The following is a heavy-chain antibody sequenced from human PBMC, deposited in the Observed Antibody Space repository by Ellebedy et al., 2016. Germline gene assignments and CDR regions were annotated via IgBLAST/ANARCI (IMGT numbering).Heavy chain of an antibody. CDR3: ATSYSSSWFDAFDI. Sequence: SVKVSXXASGGTFSSYAISWVRQAPGQGLEWMGGIIPIFGTANYAQKFQGRVTITADESTSTAYMELSSLRSEDTAVYYCATSYSSSWFDAFDIWGQGTMVTVSS. CDR1: GGTFSSYA. V-gene: IGHV1-69*13. D-gene: IGHD6-13*01. CDR2: IIPIFGTA. J-gene: IGHJ3*02.